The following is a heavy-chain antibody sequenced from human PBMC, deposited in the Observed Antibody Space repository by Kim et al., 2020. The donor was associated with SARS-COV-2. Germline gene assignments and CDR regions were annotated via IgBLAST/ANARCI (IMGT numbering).Heavy chain of an antibody. CDR3: TTPIRLARYSSGWYHYYYGMDV. CDR2: IKSKTDGGTT. Sequence: GGSLRLSCAASGFTFSNAWMSWVRQAPGKGLEWVGRIKSKTDGGTTDYAAPVKGRFTISRDDSKNTLYLQVNSLKTEDTAVYYCTTPIRLARYSSGWYHYYYGMDVWGQGTTVTVSS. D-gene: IGHD6-19*01. V-gene: IGHV3-15*01. J-gene: IGHJ6*02. CDR1: GFTFSNAW.